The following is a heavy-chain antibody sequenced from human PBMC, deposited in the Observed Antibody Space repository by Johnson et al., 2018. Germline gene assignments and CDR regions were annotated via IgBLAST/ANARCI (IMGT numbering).Heavy chain of an antibody. CDR2: ISYDGSTE. V-gene: IGHV3-30*18. CDR1: GFTFSSYF. Sequence: VQSGRSLRLSCAASGFTFSSYFMHWVRQAPGKGLEWVAGISYDGSTEYYTDSVQGRFTITRDNSKNTVTVQMISLRAEDTAVSYCAKELEVRSGSALNIGGQGTMVTVSS. J-gene: IGHJ3*02. CDR3: AKELEVRSGSALNI. D-gene: IGHD1-7*01.